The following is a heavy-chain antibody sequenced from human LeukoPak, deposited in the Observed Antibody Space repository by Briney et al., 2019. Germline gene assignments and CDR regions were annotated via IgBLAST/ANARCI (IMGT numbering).Heavy chain of an antibody. CDR2: IYYSGST. Sequence: KSSETLSLTCTVSGGSISSHYWSWIRQPPGKGLEWIGYIYYSGSTNYNPSLKSRVTISVDTSKNQFSLKLSSVTAADTAVYYCARSNFIQLWPQAYFDYWGQGTLVTVSS. D-gene: IGHD5-18*01. CDR1: GGSISSHY. J-gene: IGHJ4*02. CDR3: ARSNFIQLWPQAYFDY. V-gene: IGHV4-59*11.